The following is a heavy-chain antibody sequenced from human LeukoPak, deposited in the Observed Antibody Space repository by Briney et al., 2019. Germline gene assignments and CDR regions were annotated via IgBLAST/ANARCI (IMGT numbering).Heavy chain of an antibody. V-gene: IGHV4-4*07. CDR1: GGSISSYY. D-gene: IGHD5-12*01. J-gene: IGHJ4*02. CDR3: ARDRGYSGYDYFDY. Sequence: PSETLSLTCTVSGGSISSYYWSWIRQPAGKGLEWIGRIYTSGTTHYNPSLKSRVTMSVDTSKNQFSLKLSSVTAADTAVYYCARDRGYSGYDYFDYWGQGTLVTVSS. CDR2: IYTSGTT.